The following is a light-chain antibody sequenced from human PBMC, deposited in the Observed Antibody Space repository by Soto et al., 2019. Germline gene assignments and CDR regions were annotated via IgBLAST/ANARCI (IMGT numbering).Light chain of an antibody. CDR3: SSYKTSSTVVV. V-gene: IGLV2-14*01. CDR2: GVS. Sequence: LTQPASVSGSPGQSITISCTGTSSDFGGYNYVSWYQQYPGKAPKLMIFGVSDRPSGVSNRFSGSKSGTTASLTISGLQAEDEAYYYCSSYKTSSTVVVFGGGTKVTVL. J-gene: IGLJ2*01. CDR1: SSDFGGYNY.